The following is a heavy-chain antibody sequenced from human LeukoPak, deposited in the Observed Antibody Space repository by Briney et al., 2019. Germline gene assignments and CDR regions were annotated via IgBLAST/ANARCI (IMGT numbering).Heavy chain of an antibody. J-gene: IGHJ4*02. V-gene: IGHV4-59*08. D-gene: IGHD3-22*01. CDR2: IYYGGST. CDR1: GGSISSYY. CDR3: ARHSMHYYDSSGYTGGPYFDY. Sequence: SETLSLTCTVSGGSISSYYWSWIRQPPGKGLEWIGYIYYGGSTNYNPSLESRVTISVDTSKNQFSLKLSSVTAADTAVYYCARHSMHYYDSSGYTGGPYFDYWGQGTLVTVSS.